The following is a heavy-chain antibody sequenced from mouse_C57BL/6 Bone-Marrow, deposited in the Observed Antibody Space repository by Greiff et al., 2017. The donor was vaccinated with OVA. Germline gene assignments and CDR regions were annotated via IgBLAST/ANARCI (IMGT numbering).Heavy chain of an antibody. J-gene: IGHJ2*01. CDR3: ARGSYFY. Sequence: EVKLQESGPGLVKPSQSLSLTCSVTGYSITSGYYWNWIRQFPGNKLEWMGYISYDGSNNYNPSLKNRISITRDTSKNQFFLKLNSVTTEDTATYYCARGSYFYWGQGTTLTVSS. D-gene: IGHD1-1*01. V-gene: IGHV3-6*01. CDR2: ISYDGSN. CDR1: GYSITSGYY.